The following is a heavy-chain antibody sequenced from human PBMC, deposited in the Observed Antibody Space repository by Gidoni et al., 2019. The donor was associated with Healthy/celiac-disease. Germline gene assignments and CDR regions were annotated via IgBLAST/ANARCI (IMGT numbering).Heavy chain of an antibody. Sequence: QVQLVESGGGLVKPGGSLSLSCAPPGFTFSDYYMSWIRQAPGKGLEWVSYISSSSSYTNYADSVKGRFTISRDNAKNSLYLQMNSLRAEDTAVYYCARDRYEMRGSGPSGWGQGTLVTVSS. CDR3: ARDRYEMRGSGPSG. D-gene: IGHD6-19*01. CDR2: ISSSSSYT. CDR1: GFTFSDYY. V-gene: IGHV3-11*06. J-gene: IGHJ4*02.